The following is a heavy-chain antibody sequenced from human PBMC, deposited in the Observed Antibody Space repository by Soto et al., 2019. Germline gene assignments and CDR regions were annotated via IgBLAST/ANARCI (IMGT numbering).Heavy chain of an antibody. Sequence: PGGSLRLSCAASGFTFSSYAMSWVRQAPGKGLEWVSAISGSGGSTYYAGSVKGRFTISRDNSKNTLYLQMNSLRAEDTAVYYCAKDGRRYWGPAVQNCMDVWGQGTTVTVSS. V-gene: IGHV3-23*01. J-gene: IGHJ6*02. CDR1: GFTFSSYA. CDR2: ISGSGGST. CDR3: AKDGRRYWGPAVQNCMDV. D-gene: IGHD2-15*01.